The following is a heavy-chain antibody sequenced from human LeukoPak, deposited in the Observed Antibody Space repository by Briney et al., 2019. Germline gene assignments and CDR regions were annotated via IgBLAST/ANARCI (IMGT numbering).Heavy chain of an antibody. CDR3: ARGDRDSTMVRGVIVDY. J-gene: IGHJ4*02. V-gene: IGHV4-39*07. CDR1: GGSISSSSYY. Sequence: SETLSLTCTVSGGSISSSSYYWGWGRQPPGKGLEWIVSIYYSGSTYYNPSLKSRVTISVDTSKNQFSLKLSSVTAADTAVYYCARGDRDSTMVRGVIVDYWGQGTLVTVSS. CDR2: IYYSGST. D-gene: IGHD3-10*01.